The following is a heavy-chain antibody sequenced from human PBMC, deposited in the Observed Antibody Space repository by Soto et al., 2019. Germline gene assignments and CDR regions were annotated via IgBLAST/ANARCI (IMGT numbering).Heavy chain of an antibody. CDR3: ARDSGTNSSGYYYDFDY. J-gene: IGHJ4*02. CDR1: GYTFTSYY. D-gene: IGHD3-22*01. CDR2: INPSGGST. Sequence: SVKVSCKASGYTFTSYYMHWVRQAPGQGLEWMGIINPSGGSTSYAQKFQGRVTMTRDTSTSTVYMELSSLRSKDTAGYYCARDSGTNSSGYYYDFDYWGQGTLVTVSA. V-gene: IGHV1-46*01.